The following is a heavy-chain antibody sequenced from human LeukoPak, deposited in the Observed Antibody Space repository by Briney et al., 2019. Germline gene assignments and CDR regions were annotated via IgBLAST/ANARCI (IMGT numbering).Heavy chain of an antibody. Sequence: NPSETLSLTCAVYGGSFSGYYWSWIRQPPGKGLGWIGEINHSGRNNYNPSLKSRVTISVDTSKNQFSLKLSPVTAADTAVYYCARVRGYYGSGSYTYWGQGTLVTVSS. CDR2: INHSGRN. J-gene: IGHJ4*02. CDR1: GGSFSGYY. D-gene: IGHD3-10*01. V-gene: IGHV4-34*01. CDR3: ARVRGYYGSGSYTY.